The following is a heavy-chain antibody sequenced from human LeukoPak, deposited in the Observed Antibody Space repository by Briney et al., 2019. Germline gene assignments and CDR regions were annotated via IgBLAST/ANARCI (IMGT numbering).Heavy chain of an antibody. V-gene: IGHV4-4*07. CDR2: IYTSGST. J-gene: IGHJ5*02. CDR3: ARDRISGYSYGFTNWFDL. CDR1: GGSISSYY. D-gene: IGHD5-18*01. Sequence: PSETLSLTCTVSGGSISSYYWSWIRQPAGKGLEWIGRIYTSGSTNYNPSLKSRVTMSVDTSKNQFSLKLSSVTAADTAVYYCARDRISGYSYGFTNWFDLWGQGTLVTVSS.